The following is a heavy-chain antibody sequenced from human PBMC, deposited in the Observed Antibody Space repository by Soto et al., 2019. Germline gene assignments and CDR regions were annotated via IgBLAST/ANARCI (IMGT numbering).Heavy chain of an antibody. Sequence: QVQLVESGGGVVQPGRSLRLSCAASGFRFSSFGIHWVRQAPGKGLEWVAVISSDGSKKYYADSMKGRCTISRDNSKNTLYMQLNSLREEDAAVYYCARETPLAPNTFDYWGRGTLVTVSS. V-gene: IGHV3-30-3*01. CDR1: GFRFSSFG. D-gene: IGHD6-6*01. J-gene: IGHJ4*02. CDR3: ARETPLAPNTFDY. CDR2: ISSDGSKK.